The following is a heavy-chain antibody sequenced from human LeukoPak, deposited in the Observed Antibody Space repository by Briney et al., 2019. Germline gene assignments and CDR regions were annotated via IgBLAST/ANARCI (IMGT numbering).Heavy chain of an antibody. J-gene: IGHJ6*03. CDR3: ARPRYSSASSDYHYYMDV. CDR1: GYTFTAYY. D-gene: IGHD6-6*01. Sequence: ASVKVSCKASGYTFTAYYIHWVRQAPGQGLEWMGWINPNTGGTDHAQSFQGRVTMTRDTSISAAYMELSNLTYDDTAVYYCARPRYSSASSDYHYYMDVWGKGTTVTVSS. V-gene: IGHV1-2*02. CDR2: INPNTGGT.